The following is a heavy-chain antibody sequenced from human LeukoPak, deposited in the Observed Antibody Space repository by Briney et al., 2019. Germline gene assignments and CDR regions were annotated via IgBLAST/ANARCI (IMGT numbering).Heavy chain of an antibody. CDR1: GFTFSGHW. CDR2: TNSDVSDT. Sequence: GGSLRLSCAASGFTFSGHWMHWVRQAPGKGLVWVSHTNSDVSDTTYADSVKGRFTISRDNAKNTLYLQLNSLRVEDTAVYYCVRDGVGSGGDFDYWGQGTLVTVSS. J-gene: IGHJ4*02. CDR3: VRDGVGSGGDFDY. D-gene: IGHD2-8*02. V-gene: IGHV3-74*03.